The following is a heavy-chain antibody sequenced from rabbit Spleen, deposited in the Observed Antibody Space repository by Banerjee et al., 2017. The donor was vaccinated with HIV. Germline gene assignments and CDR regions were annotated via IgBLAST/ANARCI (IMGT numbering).Heavy chain of an antibody. CDR3: ARETSSGWGVVLYYFSL. J-gene: IGHJ4*01. Sequence: EQLEESGGGLVKPEGSLTLTCKASGVSLSDKDVMCWVRQAPGKGLEWIACINIVTGKAVYARWAKGRFIMSRTSSTTVTLQMTSLTAADTATYLCARETSSGWGVVLYYFSLWGPGTLVTVS. CDR1: GVSLSDKDV. CDR2: INIVTGKA. D-gene: IGHD4-1*01. V-gene: IGHV1S45*01.